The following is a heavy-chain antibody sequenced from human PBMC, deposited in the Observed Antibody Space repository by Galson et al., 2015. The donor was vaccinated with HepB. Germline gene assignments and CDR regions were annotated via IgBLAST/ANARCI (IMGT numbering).Heavy chain of an antibody. CDR2: ISGSGGST. J-gene: IGHJ4*02. Sequence: SLRLSCAASGFTLSSYAMSWVRQAPGKGLEWVSAISGSGGSTYYADSVKGRFTISRDNSKNSLYLQMNSLRTEDTALYYCAKGSGGLFDYWGQGTLVTVSS. CDR3: AKGSGGLFDY. D-gene: IGHD1-26*01. CDR1: GFTLSSYA. V-gene: IGHV3-23*01.